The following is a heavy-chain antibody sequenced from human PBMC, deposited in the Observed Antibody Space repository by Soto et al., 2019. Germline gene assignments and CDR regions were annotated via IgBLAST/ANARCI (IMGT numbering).Heavy chain of an antibody. Sequence: QITLKESGPTLVKPTQPLTLTCTFSGFSLSTSGVGVGWIRQPPGKALEWLALIYWDDDKRYSPSLKSRLTITKDTSKNQVVLTMTNIHPVDTATYYCPDSRTECYEFRSGYPSGESDCCDPWGEETLVNVA. CDR1: GFSLSTSGVG. CDR3: PDSRTECYEFRSGYPSGESDCCDP. D-gene: IGHD3-3*01. J-gene: IGHJ5*02. CDR2: IYWDDDK. V-gene: IGHV2-5*02.